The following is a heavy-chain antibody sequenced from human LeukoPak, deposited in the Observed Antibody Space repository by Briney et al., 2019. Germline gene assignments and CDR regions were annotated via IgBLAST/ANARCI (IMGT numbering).Heavy chain of an antibody. Sequence: SGTLSLTCAVSGGSISSSNWWNWVRQTPGKGLEWIGEIYHRGNTHYNPSLKSRVTISVDTSKNQFSLKLSSVTAADTAVYYCARDAPAATLYYYYYMDVWGKGTTVTVSS. CDR2: IYHRGNT. J-gene: IGHJ6*03. CDR3: ARDAPAATLYYYYYMDV. V-gene: IGHV4-4*02. CDR1: GGSISSSNW. D-gene: IGHD2-2*01.